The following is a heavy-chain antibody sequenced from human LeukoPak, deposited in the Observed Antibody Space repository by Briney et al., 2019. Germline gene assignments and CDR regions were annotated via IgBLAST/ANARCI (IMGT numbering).Heavy chain of an antibody. V-gene: IGHV4-39*01. CDR1: GGSVSSSSYY. J-gene: IGHJ4*02. Sequence: SETLSLTCTVSGGSVSSSSYYWGWIRQPPGKGLEWIGSIFNSGSIYYNPSLKSRVTISVDTSKSQFSLKLTSVTAADTAVYYCASPRDSSGYDYWGQGTLVTVSS. CDR3: ASPRDSSGYDY. CDR2: IFNSGSI. D-gene: IGHD3-22*01.